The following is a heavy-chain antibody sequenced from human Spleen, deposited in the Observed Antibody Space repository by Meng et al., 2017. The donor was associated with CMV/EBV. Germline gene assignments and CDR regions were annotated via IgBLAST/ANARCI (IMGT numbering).Heavy chain of an antibody. CDR1: GFSLSDYY. CDR2: ISNSGTTT. CDR3: HGYWSSTSCYRGGY. Sequence: GESLKISCAASGFSLSDYYMSWIRQAPGKGLEWISYISNSGTTTYYADSVKGRFTISRDNAKNSLYLQMNSLRGEDTAVYYCHGYWSSTSCYRGGYWGQGTLVTVSS. J-gene: IGHJ4*02. V-gene: IGHV3-11*01. D-gene: IGHD2-2*01.